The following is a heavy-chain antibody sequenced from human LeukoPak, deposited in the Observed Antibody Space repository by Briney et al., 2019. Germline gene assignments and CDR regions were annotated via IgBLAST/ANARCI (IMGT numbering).Heavy chain of an antibody. CDR2: ISYNGNNK. Sequence: QPGRSLRLSCAASEFTFSTYAIHWVRQAPGQGLEWVAVISYNGNNKYYADSVKGRFAISRDNSKNTLFLEMNSLRTEDTAVYYCARDRFQSSGWYWYIDYWGQGTLVTVSS. CDR1: EFTFSTYA. D-gene: IGHD6-19*01. CDR3: ARDRFQSSGWYWYIDY. J-gene: IGHJ4*02. V-gene: IGHV3-30*09.